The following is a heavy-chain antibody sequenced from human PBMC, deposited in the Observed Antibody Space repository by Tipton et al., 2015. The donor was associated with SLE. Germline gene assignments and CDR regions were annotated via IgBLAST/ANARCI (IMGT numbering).Heavy chain of an antibody. Sequence: LSCTVSGGSISSHYWSWIRQPPGKGLEWIGYIYYSGSTNYNPSLKSRVTISVDTSKNQFSLKLSSVTAADTAVYYCARGLAAGDRIWGQGTLVTVSS. V-gene: IGHV4-59*11. CDR1: GGSISSHY. J-gene: IGHJ4*02. D-gene: IGHD7-27*01. CDR3: ARGLAAGDRI. CDR2: IYYSGST.